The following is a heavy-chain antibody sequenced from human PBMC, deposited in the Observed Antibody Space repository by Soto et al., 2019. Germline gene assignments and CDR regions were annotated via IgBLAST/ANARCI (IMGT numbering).Heavy chain of an antibody. D-gene: IGHD4-17*01. CDR3: ARGFPTVVTVDS. Sequence: QLQLQESGPGLVKPSETLSLTCTVSGGSISSSSYYWGWIRQPPGKGLEWIGSIYYSGSTCYNPSLKRRVTISVDTSKTQFSLKLSSVTAADTAVYYCARGFPTVVTVDSWGQGTLVTVSS. J-gene: IGHJ4*02. V-gene: IGHV4-39*01. CDR2: IYYSGST. CDR1: GGSISSSSYY.